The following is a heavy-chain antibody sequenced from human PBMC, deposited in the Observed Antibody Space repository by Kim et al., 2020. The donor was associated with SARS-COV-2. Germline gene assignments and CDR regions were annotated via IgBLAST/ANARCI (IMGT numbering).Heavy chain of an antibody. CDR2: INYSGST. D-gene: IGHD6-19*01. Sequence: SETLSLTCAAYGGSFSGYYWSWIRQPPGKGLEWIGEINYSGSTNYNPSFKSRVTISVDTPKNKFSLKLSSVTAADTAVYYCARGTRQWPVRGPYYYYMDVGGRGTAVTVSS. CDR1: GGSFSGYY. J-gene: IGHJ6*03. V-gene: IGHV4-34*01. CDR3: ARGTRQWPVRGPYYYYMDV.